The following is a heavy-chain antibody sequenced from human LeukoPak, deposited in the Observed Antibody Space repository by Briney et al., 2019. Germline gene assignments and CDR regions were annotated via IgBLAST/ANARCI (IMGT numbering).Heavy chain of an antibody. CDR2: ISSSSSSYI. CDR1: GFTFSSYS. CDR3: AREVATGTVVDY. V-gene: IGHV3-21*01. Sequence: PGGSLRLSCAASGFTFSSYSMNWVRQAPGKGLEWVSSISSSSSSYIYYADSVKGRFTISRDNAKNSLYLQMNSLRAEDTAVYYCAREVATGTVVDYWGQGTLVTVSS. D-gene: IGHD5-12*01. J-gene: IGHJ4*02.